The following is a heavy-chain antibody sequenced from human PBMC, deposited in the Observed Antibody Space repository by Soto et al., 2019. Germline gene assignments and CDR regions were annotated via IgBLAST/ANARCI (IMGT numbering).Heavy chain of an antibody. V-gene: IGHV1-69*13. CDR3: ACQSYSNPLEYYYYGMDV. J-gene: IGHJ6*02. CDR1: GGTFSSYA. CDR2: IIPILGTA. Sequence: SVKVSCKASGGTFSSYAISWVRQAPGQGLEWMGGIIPILGTANYAQKFQGRVTITADESTSTAYMELSSLRSEDTAVYYCACQSYSNPLEYYYYGMDVWGQGTTVTVSS. D-gene: IGHD4-4*01.